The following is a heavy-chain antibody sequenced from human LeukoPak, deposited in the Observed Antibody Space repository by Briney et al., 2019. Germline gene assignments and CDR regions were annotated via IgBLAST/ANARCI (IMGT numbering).Heavy chain of an antibody. D-gene: IGHD5-24*01. V-gene: IGHV4-59*08. Sequence: PSETLSLTCAVYGGSFSSYYWSWIRQPPGKGLEWIGYIYYSGSTNYNPSLKSRVTISVDTSKNQFSLKLSSVTAADTAVYYCASSEMATTIYFDYWGQGTLVTVSS. CDR3: ASSEMATTIYFDY. CDR1: GGSFSSYY. CDR2: IYYSGST. J-gene: IGHJ4*02.